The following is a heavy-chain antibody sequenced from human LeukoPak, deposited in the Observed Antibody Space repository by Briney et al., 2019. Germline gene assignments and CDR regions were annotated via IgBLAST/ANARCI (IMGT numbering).Heavy chain of an antibody. CDR1: GDSINNYH. CDR3: ARDLSIAATGTIRFWFDP. D-gene: IGHD6-13*01. CDR2: IYTSGNI. J-gene: IGHJ5*02. V-gene: IGHV4-4*07. Sequence: SETLSLTCTVSGDSINNYHWSWIRQPAGKGLEWIGRIYTSGNIKYNPSLKSRVTMSVDTSKNQFSLKLSSVTAADTALYYCARDLSIAATGTIRFWFDPWGQRTLVTVSS.